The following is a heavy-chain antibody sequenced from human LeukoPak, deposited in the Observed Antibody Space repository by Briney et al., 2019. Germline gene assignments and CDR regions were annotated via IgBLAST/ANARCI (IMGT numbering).Heavy chain of an antibody. CDR3: ARRNYCSSTSCNARVSWFDP. J-gene: IGHJ5*02. CDR1: GGSISSYY. Sequence: SSETLSLTCTVSGGSISSYYWSWIRQPPGKGLEWIGHIYTSGSTNYNPSLKSRVTISVDTSKNQFSLKLSSVTAADTAVYYCARRNYCSSTSCNARVSWFDPWGQGTLVTVSS. D-gene: IGHD2-2*01. V-gene: IGHV4-4*09. CDR2: IYTSGST.